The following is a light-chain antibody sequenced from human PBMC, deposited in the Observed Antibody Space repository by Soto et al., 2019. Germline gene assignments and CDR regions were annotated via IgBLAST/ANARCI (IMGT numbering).Light chain of an antibody. CDR3: QQYNSHPYT. Sequence: DIQMTQSPSTLSASVGSRVTITCRASQSISSWLAWYQQKPGKAPKLLIYKASSLESGVPSRFSGSGSGTESTLTISSLQPDDFATYYCQQYNSHPYTFGQGTKLEIK. CDR2: KAS. V-gene: IGKV1-5*03. J-gene: IGKJ2*01. CDR1: QSISSW.